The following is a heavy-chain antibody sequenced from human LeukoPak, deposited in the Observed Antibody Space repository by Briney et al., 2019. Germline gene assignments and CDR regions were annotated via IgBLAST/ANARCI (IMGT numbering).Heavy chain of an antibody. D-gene: IGHD5-24*01. V-gene: IGHV4-61*02. CDR3: AREDGYRYYFDY. CDR2: IYTSGST. J-gene: IGHJ4*02. Sequence: SGTLSLTCTVSGGPISRGSYHWSWISQPAGKGLEWIGRIYTSGSTNYNPSLKSRVTISVDTSNNQFSLKLSSVTAADPAVYYCAREDGYRYYFDYCGQGTLVTVSS. CDR1: GGPISRGSYH.